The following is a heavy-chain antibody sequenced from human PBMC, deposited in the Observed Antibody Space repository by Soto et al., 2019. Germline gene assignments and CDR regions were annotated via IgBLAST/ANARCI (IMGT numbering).Heavy chain of an antibody. CDR1: GGSISSGDYY. Sequence: PSETLSLTCTVSGGSISSGDYYWSWIRQPPGKGLEWIGYIYYSGSTYYNPPLKSRVTISVDTSKNQFSLKLSSVTAADTAVYYCARAWVVVPAATRRDAFDIWGQGTMVTVSS. V-gene: IGHV4-30-4*01. D-gene: IGHD2-2*01. CDR2: IYYSGST. CDR3: ARAWVVVPAATRRDAFDI. J-gene: IGHJ3*02.